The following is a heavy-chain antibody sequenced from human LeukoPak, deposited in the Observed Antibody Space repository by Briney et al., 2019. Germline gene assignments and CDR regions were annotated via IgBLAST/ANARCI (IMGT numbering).Heavy chain of an antibody. V-gene: IGHV4-59*08. CDR1: GGSISSYY. J-gene: IGHJ3*02. Sequence: SETLSLTCTVSGGSISSYYWSWIRQPPGKGLEWIGYIYYSGSTNYNPSLKSRVTISVDTSKNQFSLKLSSVTAADTAVYYCARLTEYDAFDIWGQGTMVTVS. CDR3: ARLTEYDAFDI. CDR2: IYYSGST. D-gene: IGHD1-20*01.